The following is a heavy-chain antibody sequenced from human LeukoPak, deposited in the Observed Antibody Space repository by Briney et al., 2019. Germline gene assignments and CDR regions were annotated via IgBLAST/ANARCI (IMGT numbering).Heavy chain of an antibody. CDR3: ARGLEEWLLIGYYYYMDV. V-gene: IGHV1-8*01. CDR2: MNPNSGNT. J-gene: IGHJ6*03. CDR1: GYTFTSYD. Sequence: PWASVKVSCKPSGYTFTSYDINWVRQATGQGLEWMGWMNPNSGNTGYAQKFQGSVTMTRNTSISTAYMELSSLRAEDTAVYYCARGLEEWLLIGYYYYMDVWGKGTTVTVSS. D-gene: IGHD3-3*01.